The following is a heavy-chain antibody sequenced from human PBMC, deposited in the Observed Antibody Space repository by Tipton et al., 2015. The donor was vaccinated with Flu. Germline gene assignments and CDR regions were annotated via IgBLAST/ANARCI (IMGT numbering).Heavy chain of an antibody. Sequence: LRLSCTVSGDSISSGDYYCAWIRQPPGRGLEWIAGINYGGNTYYNPSLKSRLTISVDTSRHQFSLRLDSVTAADTAVYFCARAPTLRFQGFDFWGQGALVTVSS. J-gene: IGHJ4*02. CDR2: INYGGNT. D-gene: IGHD3-3*01. CDR3: ARAPTLRFQGFDF. V-gene: IGHV4-39*07. CDR1: GDSISSGDYY.